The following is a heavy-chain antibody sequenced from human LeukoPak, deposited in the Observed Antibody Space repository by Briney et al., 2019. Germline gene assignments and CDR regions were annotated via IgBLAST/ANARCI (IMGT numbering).Heavy chain of an antibody. V-gene: IGHV3-9*01. CDR2: ISWNSDTI. CDR3: AKDTRGDFDH. D-gene: IGHD3-10*01. J-gene: IGHJ4*02. Sequence: GGSLRLSCAASGFRFDDYAMHWVRQAPGKGLEWVSGISWNSDTIGYVDSVRGRFIISRDNAKNSLYLQMNSLKPEDTALYYCAKDTRGDFDHWGQGTLVTVSS. CDR1: GFRFDDYA.